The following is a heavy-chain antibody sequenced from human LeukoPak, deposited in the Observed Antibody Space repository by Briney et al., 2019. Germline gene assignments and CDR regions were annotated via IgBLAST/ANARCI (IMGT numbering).Heavy chain of an antibody. V-gene: IGHV3-15*01. CDR3: ATEYFGAFNF. D-gene: IGHD3-10*01. CDR1: GFTFSDAW. Sequence: GGSLRLSCSASGFTFSDAWMTWVRQAPGKGLEWVGRIKANKDGGTTESAAPVKGRITNSRDDSKNMVYLQMNGLKIEDTAVYYCATEYFGAFNFWGQGSLVTVSS. CDR2: IKANKDGGTT. J-gene: IGHJ4*02.